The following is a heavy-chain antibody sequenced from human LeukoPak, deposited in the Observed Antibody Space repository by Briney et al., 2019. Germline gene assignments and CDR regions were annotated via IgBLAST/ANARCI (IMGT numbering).Heavy chain of an antibody. CDR3: ARAYSSDWYVDY. V-gene: IGHV5-51*01. CDR2: IYPGDSDT. D-gene: IGHD6-19*01. J-gene: IGHJ4*02. Sequence: TGESLKISCKGSGYSFTSYWIGWVRQMPGKGLEWMGIIYPGDSDTKYSPSFQGQVTISADKSISTAYLQWSSLKASDTAIYYCARAYSSDWYVDYWGQGTLVTVSS. CDR1: GYSFTSYW.